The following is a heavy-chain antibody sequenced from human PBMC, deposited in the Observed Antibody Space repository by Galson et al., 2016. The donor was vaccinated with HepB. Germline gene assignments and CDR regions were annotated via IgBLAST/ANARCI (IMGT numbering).Heavy chain of an antibody. Sequence: SETLSLTCTVSGGSISSSSYYWGWIRQPPGKGLEWIGSIYYSGSTYYNPSLKSRDTISVDTSKNQFSLKLSSVTAADTAEYYCARHGSGSFNYYYYYYMDVWGKGTTVTVSS. J-gene: IGHJ6*03. D-gene: IGHD3-10*01. CDR3: ARHGSGSFNYYYYYYMDV. CDR1: GGSISSSSYY. V-gene: IGHV4-39*01. CDR2: IYYSGST.